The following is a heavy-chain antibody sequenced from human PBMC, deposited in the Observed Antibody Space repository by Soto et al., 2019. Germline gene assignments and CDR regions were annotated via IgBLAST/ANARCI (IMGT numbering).Heavy chain of an antibody. CDR3: APLSVSLSGPYGIHV. V-gene: IGHV4-39*01. CDR2: MFYSGLT. J-gene: IGHJ6*02. D-gene: IGHD2-15*01. CDR1: GYSVTSSDYY. Sequence: SETLSLTCSASGYSVTSSDYYWAWIRQPPGKGLEWIGSMFYSGLTYYNPSLKSRVTLSVDTSKNQFSVRLNSVTAADTAVYYCAPLSVSLSGPYGIHVWGQGTTVTVSS.